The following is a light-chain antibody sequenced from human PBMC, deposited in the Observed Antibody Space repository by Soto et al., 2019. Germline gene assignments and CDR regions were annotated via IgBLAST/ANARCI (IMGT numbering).Light chain of an antibody. J-gene: IGLJ2*01. Sequence: QAVVTQEPSLTVSPGGTVTLTCASSTGAVTSGYYPSWFQQKPGQAPRALIYNTSKKHSWTPARFSGSLLGGKAALTLSGVQPEDEAEYYCLLYHGGAQVFVGGTKLTVL. CDR3: LLYHGGAQV. V-gene: IGLV7-43*01. CDR2: NTS. CDR1: TGAVTSGYY.